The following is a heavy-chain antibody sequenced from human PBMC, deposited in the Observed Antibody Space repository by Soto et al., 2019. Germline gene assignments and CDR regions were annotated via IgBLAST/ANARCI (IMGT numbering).Heavy chain of an antibody. CDR1: GGSISSSNW. CDR3: ASTRDYWYFDL. D-gene: IGHD2-2*01. CDR2: IYHSGST. V-gene: IGHV4-4*02. Sequence: QVQLQESGPGLVKPSGTLSLTCAVSGGSISSSNWWSWVRQPPGKGLEWIGEIYHSGSTNYNPSLKNRLTMSVNKSMNHFSLRVTSVTAAVTAVYYCASTRDYWYFDLWGRGTLVTVSS. J-gene: IGHJ2*01.